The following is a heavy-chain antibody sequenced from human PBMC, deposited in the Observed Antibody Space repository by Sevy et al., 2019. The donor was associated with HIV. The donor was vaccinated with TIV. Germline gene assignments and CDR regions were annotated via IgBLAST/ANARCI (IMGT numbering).Heavy chain of an antibody. Sequence: SETLSLTCTVSGDSISSYYWNWIRQPPGNGLEWIGYFYYSGGTNYSPSLGSRVTISVDKSQNQVSLKLSSVTAADTAVYYCARANSGWNSALIYLGQGSQVTVSS. CDR1: GDSISSYY. J-gene: IGHJ4*02. CDR3: ARANSGWNSALIY. CDR2: FYYSGGT. V-gene: IGHV4-59*01. D-gene: IGHD5-12*01.